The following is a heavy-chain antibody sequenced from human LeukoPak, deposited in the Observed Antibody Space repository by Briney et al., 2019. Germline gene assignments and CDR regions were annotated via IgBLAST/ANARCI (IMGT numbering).Heavy chain of an antibody. V-gene: IGHV1-69*13. CDR3: ARAGEEYPMGGRFDY. D-gene: IGHD3-16*01. J-gene: IGHJ4*02. CDR1: GGTFSSYA. CDR2: IIPIFGTA. Sequence: ASVKVSCKASGGTFSSYAISWVRQAPGQGLKWMGGIIPIFGTANYAQKFQGRVTITADESTSTAYMELSSLRSEDTAVYYCARAGEEYPMGGRFDYWGQGTLVTVSS.